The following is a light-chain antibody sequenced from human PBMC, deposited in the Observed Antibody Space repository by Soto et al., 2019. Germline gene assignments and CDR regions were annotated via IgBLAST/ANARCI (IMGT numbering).Light chain of an antibody. V-gene: IGKV3-11*01. Sequence: EIVLTQSPASLSSSPGERATLSCRASQSVIGYLAWYQQKPGQAPRLLIYDASTMATGIPARFSGSGSRTDFTLTISSLEPEDFAVYYCQQRSNWSLTFGGGTKVEIK. CDR1: QSVIGY. J-gene: IGKJ4*01. CDR3: QQRSNWSLT. CDR2: DAS.